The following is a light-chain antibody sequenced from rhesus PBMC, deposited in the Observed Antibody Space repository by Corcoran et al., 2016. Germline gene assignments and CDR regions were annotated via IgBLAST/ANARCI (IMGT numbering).Light chain of an antibody. V-gene: IGKV1-18*01. Sequence: DIQMTQSPSSLSASVGDKVTITCRASQGISSWLAWYQQKPGIAPKLLIYAASTLQTGVTSRFSGSGSGTAYTLTISSLQPEDFATYYCQQGYNSPFTFGPVTKLDIK. CDR3: QQGYNSPFT. CDR2: AAS. CDR1: QGISSW. J-gene: IGKJ3*01.